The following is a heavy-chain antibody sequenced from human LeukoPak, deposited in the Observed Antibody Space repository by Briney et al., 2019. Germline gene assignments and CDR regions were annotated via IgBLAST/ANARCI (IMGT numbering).Heavy chain of an antibody. CDR2: ISGSGGST. CDR1: GFTFSSYA. D-gene: IGHD3-3*01. CDR3: AKFATIFGVVIDFDY. Sequence: PGGSLRLSCAASGFTFSSYAMSWVRQAPGKGLEGVSAISGSGGSTYYADSVKGRFTISRDNSKNTLYLQMNSLRAEDTAVYYCAKFATIFGVVIDFDYWGQGTLVTVSS. V-gene: IGHV3-23*01. J-gene: IGHJ4*02.